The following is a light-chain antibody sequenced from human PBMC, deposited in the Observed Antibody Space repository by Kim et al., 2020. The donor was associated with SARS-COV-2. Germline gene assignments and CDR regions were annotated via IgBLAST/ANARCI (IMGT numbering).Light chain of an antibody. V-gene: IGLV1-44*01. Sequence: QSVLTQPPSASGTPGQRVTISCSGSSSNIGSNTVNWYQQLPGTAPKLLIYSNNQRPSWVPDRLSGSKSGTAASLAISGLQSEDEADYYYAAWDDSLNDSWVFGGGTQLTVL. CDR2: SNN. J-gene: IGLJ3*02. CDR3: AAWDDSLNDSWV. CDR1: SSNIGSNT.